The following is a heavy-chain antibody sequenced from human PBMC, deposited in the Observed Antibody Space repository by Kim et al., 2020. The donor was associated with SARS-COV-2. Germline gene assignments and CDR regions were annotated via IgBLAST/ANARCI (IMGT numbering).Heavy chain of an antibody. V-gene: IGHV7-4-1*02. D-gene: IGHD2-15*01. CDR3: ARDCSGGSCYPILPGGMDV. J-gene: IGHJ6*02. CDR2: INTNTGNP. Sequence: ASVKVSCKASGYTFTSYAMNWVRQAPGQGLEWMGWINTNTGNPTYAQGFTGRFVFSLDTSVSTAYLQISSLKAEDTAVYYCARDCSGGSCYPILPGGMDVWGQGTTVTVSS. CDR1: GYTFTSYA.